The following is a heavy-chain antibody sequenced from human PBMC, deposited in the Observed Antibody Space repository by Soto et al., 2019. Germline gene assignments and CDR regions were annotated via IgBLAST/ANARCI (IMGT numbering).Heavy chain of an antibody. CDR1: GFTVSSTY. J-gene: IGHJ5*02. CDR3: ARVALGP. Sequence: EVQLVESGGGLIQPGGSLRLSCAASGFTVSSTYMSWVRQAPGKGLEWVSVIHTGGSTYYAGSVEGRFTISRDNGKNTLYLQMNSLRVEDTDVYYCARVALGPWGQGALVTVSS. CDR2: IHTGGST. D-gene: IGHD3-16*01. V-gene: IGHV3-53*01.